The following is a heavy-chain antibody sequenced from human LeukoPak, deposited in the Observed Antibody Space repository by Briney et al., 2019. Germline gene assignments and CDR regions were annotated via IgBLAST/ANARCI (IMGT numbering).Heavy chain of an antibody. CDR2: MNPNSGNT. Sequence: ASVKVSCKASGYTFTSYDINWVRQATGQGLEWMGWMNPNSGNTGYAQKFQGRGTMTRNTSISTAYMELSSLRSEDTAVYYCARVGIAVAGTIYWGQGTLVTVSS. CDR3: ARVGIAVAGTIY. V-gene: IGHV1-8*01. CDR1: GYTFTSYD. J-gene: IGHJ4*02. D-gene: IGHD6-19*01.